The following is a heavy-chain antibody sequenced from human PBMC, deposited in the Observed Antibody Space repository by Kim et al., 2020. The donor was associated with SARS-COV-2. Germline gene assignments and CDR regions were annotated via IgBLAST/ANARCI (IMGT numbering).Heavy chain of an antibody. Sequence: GGSLRLSCAASGFTFSSYAMSWVRQAPGKGLEWVSAISGSGGSTYYADSVKGRFTISRDNSKNTLYLQMNSPRAEDTAVYYCAKSPASSGWTFYWYSDLWGRGALVTVSS. CDR2: ISGSGGST. V-gene: IGHV3-23*01. CDR3: AKSPASSGWTFYWYSDL. J-gene: IGHJ2*01. D-gene: IGHD6-19*01. CDR1: GFTFSSYA.